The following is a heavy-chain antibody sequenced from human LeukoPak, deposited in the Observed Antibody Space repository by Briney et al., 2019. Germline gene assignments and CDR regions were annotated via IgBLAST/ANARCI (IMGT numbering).Heavy chain of an antibody. Sequence: ASVKVSCKASGYTFTGHYMHWVRQAPGQGLEWMGWISPNGADTDYAQRFQGRVTMTRDTSISTAYMELSRLRSDDTAVYYCARAAIAVAGDYHYHYMDVWGKGTTVTVSS. J-gene: IGHJ6*03. V-gene: IGHV1-2*02. CDR2: ISPNGADT. CDR3: ARAAIAVAGDYHYHYMDV. CDR1: GYTFTGHY. D-gene: IGHD6-19*01.